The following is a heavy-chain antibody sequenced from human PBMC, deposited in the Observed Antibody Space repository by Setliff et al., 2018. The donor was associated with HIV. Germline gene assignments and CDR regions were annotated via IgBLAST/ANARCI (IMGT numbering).Heavy chain of an antibody. CDR3: ASDSPAARFEELEDHYYYFMDV. CDR2: IIPIFGTA. V-gene: IGHV1-69*13. J-gene: IGHJ6*03. Sequence: SLKLSCKASGGPFTSAFNWVRQVPGQGLEWMGGIIPIFGTANYAQNFGGRVTITADQSTTTSYLQLNSLRFEDTAIYYCASDSPAARFEELEDHYYYFMDVWGKGTTVTVSS. D-gene: IGHD3-10*01. CDR1: GGPFTSA.